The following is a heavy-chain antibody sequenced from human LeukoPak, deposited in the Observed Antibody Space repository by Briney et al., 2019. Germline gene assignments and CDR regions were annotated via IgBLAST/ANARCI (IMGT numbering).Heavy chain of an antibody. CDR2: INHGGST. CDR3: ARGYSSSWTAYGMDV. J-gene: IGHJ6*02. V-gene: IGHV4-34*01. CDR1: GGSFSGYY. Sequence: SETLSLTCAVYGGSFSGYYWSWIRQPPGKGLEWIGEINHGGSTNYNPSLMSRVTISVDMSKNQLSLKLSSVTAADTAVYHCARGYSSSWTAYGMDVWGQGTTVTVSS. D-gene: IGHD6-13*01.